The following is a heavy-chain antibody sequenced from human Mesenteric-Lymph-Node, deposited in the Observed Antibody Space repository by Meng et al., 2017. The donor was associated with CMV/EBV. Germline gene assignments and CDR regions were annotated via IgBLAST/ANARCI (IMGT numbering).Heavy chain of an antibody. CDR2: VHHSGTT. CDR3: ARRGNYDSDYSEY. J-gene: IGHJ4*02. CDR1: GDSISNSTYY. Sequence: QLQRREPGPGLGKPSRPLSLPCIVSGDSISNSTYYGTWIRQPPGKGLEWIGSVHHSGTTYYNPSLKGRLTISVDTSANLFSLRLTTVTAADTATYYCARRGNYDSDYSEYWGQGTLVTVSS. D-gene: IGHD3-22*01. V-gene: IGHV4-39*01.